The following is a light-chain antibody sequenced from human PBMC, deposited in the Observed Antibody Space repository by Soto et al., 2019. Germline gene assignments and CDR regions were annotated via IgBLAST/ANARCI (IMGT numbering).Light chain of an antibody. Sequence: QSVLTQPPSVSGAPGQRVTIYCTGSSSNIGAGYDVHWYQQLPGTAPKLLIYGNSNRPSGVPDRFSGSKSGTSASLAITGLQAEDEADYYCQSYDSSLSGSGGVFGGGTKLTVL. CDR2: GNS. J-gene: IGLJ3*02. CDR1: SSNIGAGYD. CDR3: QSYDSSLSGSGGV. V-gene: IGLV1-40*01.